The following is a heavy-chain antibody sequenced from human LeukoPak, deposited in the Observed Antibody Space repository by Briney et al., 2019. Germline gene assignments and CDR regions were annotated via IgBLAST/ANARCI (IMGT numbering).Heavy chain of an antibody. J-gene: IGHJ4*02. CDR3: VRLLDLDY. Sequence: PGGSLRLSCAASGFTFSNYWMHWVRQAPGEGLVWVSRINSDGSTTNYADSVKGRFTISRDNAKNTLYLQMNSLRAEDTAVYYCVRLLDLDYWGQGTLVTVSS. CDR1: GFTFSNYW. V-gene: IGHV3-74*01. D-gene: IGHD3-3*01. CDR2: INSDGSTT.